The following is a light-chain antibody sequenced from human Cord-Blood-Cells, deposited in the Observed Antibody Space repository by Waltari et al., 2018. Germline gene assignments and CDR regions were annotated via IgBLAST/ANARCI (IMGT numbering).Light chain of an antibody. Sequence: VSAAPGQKVTISCSGSSSNIGNNYVSWYQQLPGTAPKLLIYDNNKRPSGIPDQFSGSKSGTSATLGITGLQTGDEADYYCGTWDSSLSAGVFGGGTKLTVL. CDR1: SSNIGNNY. CDR2: DNN. CDR3: GTWDSSLSAGV. J-gene: IGLJ3*02. V-gene: IGLV1-51*01.